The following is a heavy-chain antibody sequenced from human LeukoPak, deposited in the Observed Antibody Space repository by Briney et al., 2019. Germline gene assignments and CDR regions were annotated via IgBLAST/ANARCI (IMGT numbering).Heavy chain of an antibody. Sequence: PGRSLRLSCAASGFTFSSYGMHWVRQAPGKGLEWVAVISYDGSNKYYADSVKGRFTISRDNSKNTLYLQMNSLRAEDAAVYYCAKDYGGEGYYFDYWGQGTLVTVSS. CDR1: GFTFSSYG. J-gene: IGHJ4*02. D-gene: IGHD4-23*01. CDR3: AKDYGGEGYYFDY. V-gene: IGHV3-30*18. CDR2: ISYDGSNK.